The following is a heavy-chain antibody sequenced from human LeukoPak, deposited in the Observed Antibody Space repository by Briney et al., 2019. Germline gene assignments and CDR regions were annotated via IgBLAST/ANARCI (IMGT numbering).Heavy chain of an antibody. V-gene: IGHV4-39*01. J-gene: IGHJ4*02. CDR3: ARCSGTYYSDFDY. CDR1: GGSISSSNYY. D-gene: IGHD1-26*01. Sequence: PSETLSLTCTVSGGSISSSNYYWGWIRQPPGKGLEWIGSIYYSGSTYYNPSLKSRVTISVDTSKNQFSLKLTSVTAADTAVYYCARCSGTYYSDFDYWGQGTLVTVSS. CDR2: IYYSGST.